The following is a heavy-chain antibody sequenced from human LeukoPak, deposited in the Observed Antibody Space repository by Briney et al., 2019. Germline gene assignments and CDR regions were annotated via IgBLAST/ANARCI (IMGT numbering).Heavy chain of an antibody. V-gene: IGHV4-34*01. CDR3: ARLPPKGYSGYKRRYYFDY. CDR2: INHSGST. Sequence: SETLSLTCVVYGGSSSGFYWTWIRQTPGKGLEWIGEINHSGSTNYNPSLKSRVTISVDTSKNQFSLKLSSVTAADTAVYYCARLPPKGYSGYKRRYYFDYWGQGTLVTVSS. J-gene: IGHJ4*02. CDR1: GGSSSGFY. D-gene: IGHD5-12*01.